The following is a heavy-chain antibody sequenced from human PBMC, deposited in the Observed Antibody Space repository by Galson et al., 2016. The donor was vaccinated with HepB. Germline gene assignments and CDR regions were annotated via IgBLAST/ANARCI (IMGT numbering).Heavy chain of an antibody. V-gene: IGHV3-23*01. CDR2: FSGLIGTT. Sequence: SLRLSCAASGFTFNNYAMSWVRQAPGKGLEWVSSFSGLIGTTYYADSVRGRFTISRDNSKNTLFLQMNSWRVEDTALYYCAKADRRSYPRYFDSWGQGTLVTVSS. CDR3: AKADRRSYPRYFDS. J-gene: IGHJ4*02. CDR1: GFTFNNYA.